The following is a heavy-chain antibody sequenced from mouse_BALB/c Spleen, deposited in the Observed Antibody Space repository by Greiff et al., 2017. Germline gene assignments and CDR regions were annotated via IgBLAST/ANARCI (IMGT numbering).Heavy chain of an antibody. Sequence: VQLQQSGAELVRPGTSVKVSCKASGYAFTNYLIEWVKQRPGQGLEWIGVINPGSGGTNYNEKFKGKATLTADKSSSTAYMQLSSLTSDDSAVYFCARSMITTDYYAMDYWGQGTSVTVSS. CDR1: GYAFTNYL. J-gene: IGHJ4*01. CDR3: ARSMITTDYYAMDY. V-gene: IGHV1-54*01. CDR2: INPGSGGT. D-gene: IGHD2-4*01.